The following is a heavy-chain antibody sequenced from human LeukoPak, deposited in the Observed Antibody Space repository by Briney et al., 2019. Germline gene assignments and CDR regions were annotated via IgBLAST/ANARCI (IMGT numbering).Heavy chain of an antibody. CDR2: ISWNSGSI. CDR1: GFTFDDYA. CDR3: AKDYGSGSYYRSEYFQH. V-gene: IGHV3-9*01. Sequence: GGSLRLSCAASGFTFDDYAMHWVRHAPGKGLEWVSGISWNSGSIGYADSVKGRFTISRDNAKNSLYLQMNSLRAEDTALYYCAKDYGSGSYYRSEYFQHWGQGTLVTVSS. J-gene: IGHJ1*01. D-gene: IGHD3-10*01.